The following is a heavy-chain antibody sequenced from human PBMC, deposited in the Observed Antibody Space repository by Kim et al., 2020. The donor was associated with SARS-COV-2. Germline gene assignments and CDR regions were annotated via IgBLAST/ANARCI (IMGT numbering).Heavy chain of an antibody. CDR1: GGSISSGGYY. V-gene: IGHV4-31*03. CDR2: IYYSGST. D-gene: IGHD4-17*01. J-gene: IGHJ4*02. Sequence: SETLSLTCTVSGGSISSGGYYWSWIRQHPGKGLEWIGYIYYSGSTYYNPSLKSRVTISVDTSKNQFSLKLSSVTAADTAVYYCARMRGDYGDYLFDYWGQGTLVTVSS. CDR3: ARMRGDYGDYLFDY.